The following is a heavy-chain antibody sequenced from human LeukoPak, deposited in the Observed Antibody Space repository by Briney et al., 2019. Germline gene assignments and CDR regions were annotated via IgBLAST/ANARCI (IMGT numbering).Heavy chain of an antibody. CDR2: IYYSGST. CDR1: GGSISSSSYY. D-gene: IGHD6-13*01. V-gene: IGHV4-39*01. CDR3: ARRLVVLDSSSWFDY. J-gene: IGHJ4*02. Sequence: SSETLSLTCTVSGGSISSSSYYWGWIRQPPGKGLEWIGSIYYSGSTYYNPSLKSRVTISVDTSKNQFSLKLSSVTAADTAVYYRARRLVVLDSSSWFDYWGQGTLVTVSS.